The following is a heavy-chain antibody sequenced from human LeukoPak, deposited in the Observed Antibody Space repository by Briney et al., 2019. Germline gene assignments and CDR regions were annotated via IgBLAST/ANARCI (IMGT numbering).Heavy chain of an antibody. V-gene: IGHV3-23*01. CDR3: AKFMVVVAATKGFDY. D-gene: IGHD2-15*01. CDR2: ISGSGGCT. CDR1: GFTFSSYA. J-gene: IGHJ4*02. Sequence: GGSLRLSCAASGFTFSSYAMSWVRQAPGKGLEWVSAISGSGGCTYYADSVKGRFTISRDNSKNTLYLQMNSLRAEDTAVYYCAKFMVVVAATKGFDYWGQGTLVTVSS.